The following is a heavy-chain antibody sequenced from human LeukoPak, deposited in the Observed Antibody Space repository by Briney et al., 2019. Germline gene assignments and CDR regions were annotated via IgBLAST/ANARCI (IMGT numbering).Heavy chain of an antibody. CDR2: IYHSGST. CDR3: AREGRFLEWLLPQYYYYYMDV. J-gene: IGHJ6*03. Sequence: SETLSLTCTVSGYSISSGYYWGWIRQPPGKGLEWIGSIYHSGSTNYNPSLKSRVTISVDTSKNQFSLKLSSVTAADTAVYYCAREGRFLEWLLPQYYYYYMDVWGKGTTVTVSS. V-gene: IGHV4-38-2*02. CDR1: GYSISSGYY. D-gene: IGHD3-3*01.